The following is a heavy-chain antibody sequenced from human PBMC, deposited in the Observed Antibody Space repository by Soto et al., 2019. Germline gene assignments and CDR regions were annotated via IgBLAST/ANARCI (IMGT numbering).Heavy chain of an antibody. CDR2: INPNSGGT. D-gene: IGHD2-2*02. CDR3: ARGALGYCISTSCYTNWFDP. Sequence: QVQLVQSGAEVKKPGASVKVSCKASGYTFTGYYMHWVRQAPGQGLEWMGWINPNSGGTNYAQKFQGWVTMTRDTSIRTAYMELSRLRSDDTAVYYCARGALGYCISTSCYTNWFDPWGQGTLVTVSS. V-gene: IGHV1-2*04. CDR1: GYTFTGYY. J-gene: IGHJ5*02.